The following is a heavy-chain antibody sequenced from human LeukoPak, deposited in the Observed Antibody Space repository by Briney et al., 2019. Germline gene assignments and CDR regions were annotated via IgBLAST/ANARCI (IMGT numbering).Heavy chain of an antibody. D-gene: IGHD1-26*01. Sequence: ASVKVSCKASGYTFTGYYMHWVRQAPGQGLEWMGWINPNSGGTNYAQKFQGRVTMTRDTSISTAYMELSRLRSDDTAVYYCARGCIVGATFDYFDYWGQGTLVTVSS. CDR2: INPNSGGT. CDR1: GYTFTGYY. J-gene: IGHJ4*02. V-gene: IGHV1-2*02. CDR3: ARGCIVGATFDYFDY.